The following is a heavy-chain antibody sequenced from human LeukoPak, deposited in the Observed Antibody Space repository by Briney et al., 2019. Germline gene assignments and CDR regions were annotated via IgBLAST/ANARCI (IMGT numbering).Heavy chain of an antibody. J-gene: IGHJ4*02. D-gene: IGHD5-18*01. CDR2: IYYSGST. CDR1: GGSISSYY. Sequence: SETLSLTCTVAGGSISSYYWSWIRQPPGKGLEWIGYIYYSGSTNYNPSLKSRVTISVDTSKNQFSLKLSSVTAADTAVYYCARLRGWVYSYGLDYWGQGTLVTVSS. V-gene: IGHV4-59*01. CDR3: ARLRGWVYSYGLDY.